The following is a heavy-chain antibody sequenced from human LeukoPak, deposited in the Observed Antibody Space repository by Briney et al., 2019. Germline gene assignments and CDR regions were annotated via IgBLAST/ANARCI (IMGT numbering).Heavy chain of an antibody. CDR2: IYYSGST. CDR3: AREKKTTMVRGVIIQGGKNDY. Sequence: PSETLSLTCAVSGGSISSNSYYWGWIRQPPGKGLEWIGSIYYSGSTYYNPSLKSRVTISVDTSKNQFSLKLSSVTAADTAVYYCAREKKTTMVRGVIIQGGKNDYWGQGTLVTVSS. D-gene: IGHD3-10*01. J-gene: IGHJ4*02. V-gene: IGHV4-39*07. CDR1: GGSISSNSYY.